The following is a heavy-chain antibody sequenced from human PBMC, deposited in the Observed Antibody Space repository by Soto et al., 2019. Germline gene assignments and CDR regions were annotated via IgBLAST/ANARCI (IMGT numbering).Heavy chain of an antibody. CDR2: VYYSGIT. J-gene: IGHJ5*02. V-gene: IGHV4-31*02. CDR3: ASSGGPEGDWFDP. CDR1: GGSIRRRGYY. Sequence: SETLSLTCSVSGGSIRRRGYYWSWIRQRPGEGLEWIGFVYYSGITDYNPSLKSRVTISSDTSRNQFSLSLYSVTAADTAVYYCASSGGPEGDWFDPWGQGILVTVSS. D-gene: IGHD2-15*01.